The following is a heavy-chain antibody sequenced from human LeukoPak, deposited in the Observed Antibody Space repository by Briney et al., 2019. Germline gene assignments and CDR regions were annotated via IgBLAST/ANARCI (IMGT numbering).Heavy chain of an antibody. Sequence: GGSLRLSCAASGFTFSSYSMNWARQAPGSGLEWVSSISSRSRHIYYADSLKGRFTISRDDAKNSLYLQMNSLRAEDTAVYYCVRDLDTVTTAFLVYWGQGTVVTVSS. D-gene: IGHD4-11*01. CDR2: ISSRSRHI. CDR1: GFTFSSYS. J-gene: IGHJ4*02. CDR3: VRDLDTVTTAFLVY. V-gene: IGHV3-21*01.